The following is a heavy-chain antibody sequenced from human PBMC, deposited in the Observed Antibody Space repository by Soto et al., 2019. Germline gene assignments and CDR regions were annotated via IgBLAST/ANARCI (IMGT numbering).Heavy chain of an antibody. CDR3: ARAASSSSVGDY. D-gene: IGHD6-6*01. Sequence: SVKVSCKASGGTFSSNTSSWVRQAPGQGLEWMGRIIPILGIANYAQKFQGRVTITADKSTSTAYMELSSLRSEDTAVYYCARAASSSSVGDYWGQGTLVTVS. CDR2: IIPILGIA. J-gene: IGHJ4*02. CDR1: GGTFSSNT. V-gene: IGHV1-69*02.